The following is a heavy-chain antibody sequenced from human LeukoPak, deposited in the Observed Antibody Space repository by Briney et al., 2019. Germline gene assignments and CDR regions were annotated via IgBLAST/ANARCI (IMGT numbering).Heavy chain of an antibody. V-gene: IGHV3-74*01. Sequence: GGSLRLSCAASGFTFSSYWMHWVRQAPGKGLVWVSRINTDGSSTSYADSVKGRFTISRDSAKNTLYLQMNSLRAEDTAVYYCARAAPDYGDYTEFDYWGQGTLVTVSS. D-gene: IGHD4-17*01. CDR3: ARAAPDYGDYTEFDY. CDR1: GFTFSSYW. CDR2: INTDGSST. J-gene: IGHJ4*02.